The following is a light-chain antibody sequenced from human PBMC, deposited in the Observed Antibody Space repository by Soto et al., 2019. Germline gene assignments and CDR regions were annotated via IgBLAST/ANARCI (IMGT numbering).Light chain of an antibody. CDR2: EVS. Sequence: QSALTQPPSASGSPGQSVTISCTGTSSDVGGYNYVSWYQQHPGKAPKLMIYEVSKRPSGVPDRFSGSKSGNTASLTVSGLQAEDEADYYCSSYAGSLSVFGTGTKLTVL. CDR1: SSDVGGYNY. V-gene: IGLV2-8*01. CDR3: SSYAGSLSV. J-gene: IGLJ1*01.